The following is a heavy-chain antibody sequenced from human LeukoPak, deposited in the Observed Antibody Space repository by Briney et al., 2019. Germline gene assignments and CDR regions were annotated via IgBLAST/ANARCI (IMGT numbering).Heavy chain of an antibody. CDR2: IKQDGSEK. J-gene: IGHJ6*03. CDR1: GFSFNTYW. Sequence: GGSLRLSCVASGFSFNTYWMSWVCQAPGKGLEWVANIKQDGSEKYYVDSVKGRFTISRDNAKNSVYLQMNRLRVEDTAVYYCARRSYRGVIGVYYYYYMDVWGKGTPVTVSS. D-gene: IGHD3-16*02. V-gene: IGHV3-7*01. CDR3: ARRSYRGVIGVYYYYYMDV.